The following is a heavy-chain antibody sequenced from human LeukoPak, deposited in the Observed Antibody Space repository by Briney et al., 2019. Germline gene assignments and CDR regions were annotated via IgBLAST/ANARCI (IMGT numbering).Heavy chain of an antibody. CDR1: GFTFSSYE. CDR3: AKDRCSNGVGCYYYYMDV. V-gene: IGHV3-48*03. D-gene: IGHD2-8*01. J-gene: IGHJ6*03. Sequence: PGGSLRLSCAASGFTFSSYEMNWVRQAPGKGLEWVSYISSSGSTIYYADPVKGRFTISRDNAKNSLYLQMNSLRAEDTAVYYCAKDRCSNGVGCYYYYMDVWGKGTSVTISS. CDR2: ISSSGSTI.